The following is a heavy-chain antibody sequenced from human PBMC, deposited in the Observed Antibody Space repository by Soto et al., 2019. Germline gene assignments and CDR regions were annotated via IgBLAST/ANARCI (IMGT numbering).Heavy chain of an antibody. J-gene: IGHJ4*02. Sequence: QVQLVESGGGVVQPGRSLRLSCAASGFTLSTSAMHWVRQAPGRGLDWVAFISYDGSNKYYADSVRGRFTISRDNSKNTVYVEMNSLGPEDTAVYYCARVARMRWRAPDYWGQGTLVTVS. V-gene: IGHV3-30-3*01. CDR3: ARVARMRWRAPDY. CDR2: ISYDGSNK. D-gene: IGHD2-15*01. CDR1: GFTLSTSA.